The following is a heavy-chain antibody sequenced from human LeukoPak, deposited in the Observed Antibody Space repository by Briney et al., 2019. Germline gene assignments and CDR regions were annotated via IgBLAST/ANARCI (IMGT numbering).Heavy chain of an antibody. V-gene: IGHV3-66*02. CDR2: IYSGGDT. CDR3: ASLAYFNSRRADNYASDV. J-gene: IGHJ3*01. D-gene: IGHD3-10*01. Sequence: SGRSLRLSCAVSGSTVKRNYMSWARQAPGKGLEWVSFIYSGGDTYYADSVKGRFTISRDNSKNTVYLQMNNLRPVDTAMYYYASLAYFNSRRADNYASDVWGQGTPVTVSS. CDR1: GSTVKRNY.